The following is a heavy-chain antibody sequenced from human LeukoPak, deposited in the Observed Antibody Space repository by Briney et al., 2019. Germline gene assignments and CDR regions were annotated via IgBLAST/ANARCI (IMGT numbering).Heavy chain of an antibody. V-gene: IGHV4-59*01. Sequence: SETLSLTCTVSGGSISSYYWSWIRQPPGKGLEWIGYIYYSGSTNYNPSLKSRVTISVDTSKNQFSLKLSSVTAADTAVYYCARGMGIAAAGPVSFYGMDVRGQGTTVTVSS. CDR2: IYYSGST. CDR1: GGSISSYY. D-gene: IGHD6-13*01. CDR3: ARGMGIAAAGPVSFYGMDV. J-gene: IGHJ6*02.